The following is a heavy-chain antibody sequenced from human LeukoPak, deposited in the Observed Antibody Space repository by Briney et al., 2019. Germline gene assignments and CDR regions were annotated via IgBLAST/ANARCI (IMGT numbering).Heavy chain of an antibody. CDR1: GGTFSNYA. J-gene: IGHJ4*02. CDR2: IIPVFDTP. V-gene: IGHV1-69*13. Sequence: SVKVSCKTSGGTFSNYAISWVRQAPGQGLEWMGGIIPVFDTPIYAQNFQGRVTITADESTSTVYMELSSLRSEDTAVYFCASGRKDPSWDYWGQGTLVTVSS. D-gene: IGHD1-14*01. CDR3: ASGRKDPSWDY.